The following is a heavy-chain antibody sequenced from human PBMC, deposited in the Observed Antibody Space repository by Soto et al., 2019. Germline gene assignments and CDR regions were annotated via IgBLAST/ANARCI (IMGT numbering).Heavy chain of an antibody. J-gene: IGHJ6*02. CDR1: GYTFTGYY. V-gene: IGHV1-2*04. Sequence: ASVKVSCKASGYTFTGYYMPWVRQAPGQGLEWMGWINPNSGGTNYAQKFQGWVTMTRDTSISTAYMELSRLRSDDTAVYYCARGTYYDFWSGHPPPYYYFGMDVWGQGTTVTVSS. CDR2: INPNSGGT. D-gene: IGHD3-3*01. CDR3: ARGTYYDFWSGHPPPYYYFGMDV.